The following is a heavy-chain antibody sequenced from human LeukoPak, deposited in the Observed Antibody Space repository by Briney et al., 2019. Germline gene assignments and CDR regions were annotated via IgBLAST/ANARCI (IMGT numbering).Heavy chain of an antibody. J-gene: IGHJ4*02. Sequence: PGGSLRLSCAASGFNFNNYAMSWVRQAPGKGLEWVSHIVASSGATFYADSVKGRFTISRDHSKNTLYLQMNSLRAEDTALYYCAKGSYDYVEVGYFDSWGQGTLVTVSS. V-gene: IGHV3-23*01. CDR2: IVASSGAT. CDR3: AKGSYDYVEVGYFDS. D-gene: IGHD5-12*01. CDR1: GFNFNNYA.